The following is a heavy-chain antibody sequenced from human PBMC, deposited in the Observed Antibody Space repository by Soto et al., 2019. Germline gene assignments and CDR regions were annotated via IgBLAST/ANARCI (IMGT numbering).Heavy chain of an antibody. CDR3: ARAQDRSYYSFDP. CDR1: GFTFSSYS. J-gene: IGHJ5*02. Sequence: PGGSLRLSCAASGFTFSSYSMNWVRQAPGKGLEWVSSISSSSSYIYYADSVKGRFTISRDNAKNSLYLQMNSLRAEDTAVYYCARAQDRSYYSFDPWGQGTLVTVSS. V-gene: IGHV3-21*01. CDR2: ISSSSSYI. D-gene: IGHD3-10*01.